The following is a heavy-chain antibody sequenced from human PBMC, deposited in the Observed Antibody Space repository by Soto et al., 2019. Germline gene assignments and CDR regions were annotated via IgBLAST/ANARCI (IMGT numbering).Heavy chain of an antibody. CDR3: ARAAVACDAFDL. CDR1: GDSVSTNSAT. J-gene: IGHJ3*01. Sequence: QIQLQQSGPGLVKPSQTLSLTCVISGDSVSTNSATWNWIRQSPSRGLEWLGRTYPRSKWYNEYAVSVKSRIAIRPDTSTNLFSLQLSSVTPEDTAVYFCARAAVACDAFDLWGQGTVVTVSS. V-gene: IGHV6-1*01. D-gene: IGHD2-15*01. CDR2: TYPRSKWYN.